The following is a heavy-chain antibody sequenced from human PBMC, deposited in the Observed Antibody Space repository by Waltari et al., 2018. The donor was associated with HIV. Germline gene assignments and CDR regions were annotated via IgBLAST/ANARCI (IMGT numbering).Heavy chain of an antibody. J-gene: IGHJ4*02. D-gene: IGHD2-15*01. Sequence: EVQLVESGGGLVQPGGSLRLACVASGFTMSNYCMSWVRQAPGKGLEWVANVKQDGSDTYYADSVKGRFTIFRDDAENLIYLQMNSLRAGDTAVYYCVAEWWYAVPGYWGQGTLVTV. CDR1: GFTMSNYC. CDR2: VKQDGSDT. V-gene: IGHV3-7*01. CDR3: VAEWWYAVPGY.